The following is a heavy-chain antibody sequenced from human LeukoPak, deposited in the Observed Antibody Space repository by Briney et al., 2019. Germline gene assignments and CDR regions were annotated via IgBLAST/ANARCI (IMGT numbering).Heavy chain of an antibody. V-gene: IGHV3-15*01. J-gene: IGHJ4*02. D-gene: IGHD4-17*01. Sequence: ETLSLTCTVSGGSISSYYWSWVRQAPGKGLEWVGRIKSKTDGGTTDYAAPVKGRFTISSDDSKNTLYLQMNSLKTEDTAVYYCTTDNGEDYGDYLLYYFDYWGQGTLVTVSS. CDR3: TTDNGEDYGDYLLYYFDY. CDR1: GGSISSYY. CDR2: IKSKTDGGTT.